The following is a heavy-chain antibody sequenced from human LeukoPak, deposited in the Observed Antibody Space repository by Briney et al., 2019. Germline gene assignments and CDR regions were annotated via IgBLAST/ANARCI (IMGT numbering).Heavy chain of an antibody. CDR3: ARVGGGSGSSFDY. D-gene: IGHD3-10*01. CDR1: GGSISDYY. J-gene: IGHJ4*02. CDR2: SHYSGST. Sequence: PSETLSLTCTVSGGSISDYYWSWIRQPPGKGLEWIGYSHYSGSTNYNPSLESRVTMSVDRSKSQFSLKLTSVTAADTAVYYCARVGGGSGSSFDYWGQGTLVTVSS. V-gene: IGHV4-59*08.